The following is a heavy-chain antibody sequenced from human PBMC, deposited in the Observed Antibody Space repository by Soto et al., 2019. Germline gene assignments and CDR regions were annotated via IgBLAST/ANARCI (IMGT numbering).Heavy chain of an antibody. CDR3: ATCCHVDYFDY. CDR1: GGTFSSYA. V-gene: IGHV1-69*13. J-gene: IGHJ4*02. Sequence: ASVKVSCKASGGTFSSYAISWVRQAPGQGLEWMGGIIPIFGTANYAQKFQGRVTITADESTSTAYMELSSLRSEDTAVYYCATCCHVDYFDYWGQGTLVTVSS. CDR2: IIPIFGTA. D-gene: IGHD2-15*01.